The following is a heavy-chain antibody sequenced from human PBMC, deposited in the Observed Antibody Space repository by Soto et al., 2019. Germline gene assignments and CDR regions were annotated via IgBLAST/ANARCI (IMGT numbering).Heavy chain of an antibody. J-gene: IGHJ4*02. D-gene: IGHD2-21*01. V-gene: IGHV4-30-4*01. CDR3: ATMGIPATGIYSFDR. CDR2: ISYSGST. CDR1: GGSISSGNYY. Sequence: SETLSLTCTVSGGSISSGNYYWSWIRQPPGKGLEWIGFISYSGSTYYSTSLKSRVTISVDTSKSQFSLNLSFVTAADTAVYYCATMGIPATGIYSFDRWGKGFLVTV.